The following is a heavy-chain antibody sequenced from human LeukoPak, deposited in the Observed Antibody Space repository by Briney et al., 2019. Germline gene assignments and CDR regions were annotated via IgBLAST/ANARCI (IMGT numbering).Heavy chain of an antibody. D-gene: IGHD6-6*01. CDR1: GFTFSSYA. V-gene: IGHV3-23*01. J-gene: IGHJ4*02. CDR3: ATSSIARINRDY. CDR2: ISGSGGST. Sequence: GGSLRLSCAASGFTFSSYAMSWVRQAPGKGLEWVSAISGSGGSTYYADSVKGRFTISRDNSKNTLYLQMNSLRAEDTAVYYCATSSIARINRDYWGQGTQVTVSS.